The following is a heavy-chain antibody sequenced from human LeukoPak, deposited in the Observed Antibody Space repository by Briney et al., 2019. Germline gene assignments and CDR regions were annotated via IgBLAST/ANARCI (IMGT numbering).Heavy chain of an antibody. Sequence: VASVKVSCKASGYTFTSYAMNWVRQAPGQGLEWMGWINTNTGNPTYAQGFTGRFVFSLDTSVSTAYLQISSLKAEDTAVYYCARALSAARRSSYYYYYMDVWGKGTTVTVSS. CDR1: GYTFTSYA. V-gene: IGHV7-4-1*02. CDR3: ARALSAARRSSYYYYYMDV. CDR2: INTNTGNP. D-gene: IGHD6-6*01. J-gene: IGHJ6*03.